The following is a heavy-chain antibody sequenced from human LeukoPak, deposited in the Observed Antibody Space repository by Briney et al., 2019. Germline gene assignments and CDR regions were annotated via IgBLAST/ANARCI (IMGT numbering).Heavy chain of an antibody. J-gene: IGHJ4*02. CDR1: GFTFSSYS. V-gene: IGHV3-21*01. CDR2: ISSSSSCI. Sequence: GGSLRLSCAASGFTFSSYSMNWVRQAPGKGLEWVSSISSSSSCIYYADSVKGRFTISRDNAKNSLYLQMNSLRAEDTAVYYCAGTLSGFLAFWGQGTLVTVSS. CDR3: AGTLSGFLAF. D-gene: IGHD3-3*01.